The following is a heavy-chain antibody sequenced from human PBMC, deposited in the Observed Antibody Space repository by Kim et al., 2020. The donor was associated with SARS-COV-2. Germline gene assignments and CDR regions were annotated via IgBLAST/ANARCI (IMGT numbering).Heavy chain of an antibody. V-gene: IGHV3-21*01. D-gene: IGHD6-13*01. Sequence: GGSLRLSCGASGFTFSTYTMNWVRQAPGKGLEWVSSISSSSSYIYYANSVKGRFTIPRDNAKNSLYLQMNSLRAEDTAVYYCARDLQPDTYTSSGYVENFHHWGQGTLVTVSS. CDR2: ISSSSSYI. CDR3: ARDLQPDTYTSSGYVENFHH. J-gene: IGHJ1*01. CDR1: GFTFSTYT.